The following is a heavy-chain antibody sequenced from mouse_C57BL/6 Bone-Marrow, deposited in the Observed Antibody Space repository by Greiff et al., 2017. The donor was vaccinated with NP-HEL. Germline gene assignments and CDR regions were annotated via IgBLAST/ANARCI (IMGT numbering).Heavy chain of an antibody. D-gene: IGHD1-1*01. CDR3: ARRGLLRGYSDV. CDR2: ISYSGST. V-gene: IGHV3-8*01. CDR1: GYSITRVH. J-gene: IGHJ1*03. Sequence: VQLQESGPGLAKPSQILSLTCSVTGYSITRVHSNWLPTFPATKLDYMRYISYSGSTSYHPSLKSRFSITRDTSKNPYYLQVNSVTTEDTATYYCARRGLLRGYSDVWGTGTTVTVSS.